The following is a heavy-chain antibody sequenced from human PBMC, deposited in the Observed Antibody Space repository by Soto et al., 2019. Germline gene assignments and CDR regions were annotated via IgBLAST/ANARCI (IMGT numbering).Heavy chain of an antibody. CDR2: VYYSGTT. V-gene: IGHV4-59*01. D-gene: IGHD3-9*01. J-gene: IGHJ5*02. Sequence: PSETLSLTCTVSNGSISTDHWTWARQPPGKGLEWISYVYYSGTTNCNPSRNSRVGMSIDTSKNQFSLELKSVAAADPATYYCVRDYLLTGFDTWGQGTLITVSS. CDR3: VRDYLLTGFDT. CDR1: NGSISTDH.